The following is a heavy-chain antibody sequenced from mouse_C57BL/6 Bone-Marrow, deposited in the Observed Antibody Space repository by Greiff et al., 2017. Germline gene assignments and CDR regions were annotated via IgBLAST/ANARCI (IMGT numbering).Heavy chain of an antibody. D-gene: IGHD2-3*01. V-gene: IGHV1-69*01. CDR2: IDPSDSYT. CDR3: ARCYDGTWFAY. J-gene: IGHJ3*01. CDR1: GYTFTSYW. Sequence: QVQLQQPGAELVMPGASVKLSCKASGYTFTSYWMHWVKQRPGQGLEWIGEIDPSDSYTNYNQKFKGKSTLTVDKSSSTAYMQLSSLTSEDSAVYYCARCYDGTWFAYWGQGTLVTVSA.